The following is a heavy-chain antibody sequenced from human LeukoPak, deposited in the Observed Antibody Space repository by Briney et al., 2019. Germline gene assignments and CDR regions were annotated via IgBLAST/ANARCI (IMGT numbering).Heavy chain of an antibody. CDR1: GFTFSNYW. Sequence: GGSLRLSCAASGFTFSNYWMHWVRQAPGKGLVWVSRINTDDSDIRYADSVKGRFTISRDNVKNTLYLQMNSLRVEDTAVYYCARGISTTWYNRMDVWGQGTTVTVSS. J-gene: IGHJ6*02. CDR3: ARGISTTWYNRMDV. V-gene: IGHV3-74*01. D-gene: IGHD1-14*01. CDR2: INTDDSDI.